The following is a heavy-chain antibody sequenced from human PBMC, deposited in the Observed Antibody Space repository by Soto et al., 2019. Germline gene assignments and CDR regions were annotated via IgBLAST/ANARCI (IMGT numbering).Heavy chain of an antibody. CDR3: AIGYCSGGSCYRYFQH. CDR1: GGSISSGGYY. V-gene: IGHV4-31*03. CDR2: IYYSGST. J-gene: IGHJ1*01. D-gene: IGHD2-15*01. Sequence: SETLSLTCTVSGGSISSGGYYWSWIRQHPGKGLEWIGYIYYSGSTYYNPSLKSRVTISVDTSKNQFSLKLSSVTAADTAVYYCAIGYCSGGSCYRYFQHRGQGTLVTVSS.